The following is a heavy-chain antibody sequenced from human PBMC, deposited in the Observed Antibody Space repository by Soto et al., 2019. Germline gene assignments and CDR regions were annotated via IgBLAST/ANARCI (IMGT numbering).Heavy chain of an antibody. V-gene: IGHV3-20*04. D-gene: IGHD5-18*01. CDR3: ARDPLWGTAMVLWYFDL. CDR2: INWDGSIT. J-gene: IGHJ2*01. CDR1: GFTFENYG. Sequence: GGSLRLSCAASGFTFENYGMSWVRQAPGKGLEWVSGINWDGSITRYADSVKGRFTISRDNAKNSLYLQMNSLRAEDTAVYYCARDPLWGTAMVLWYFDLWGRGTLVTVSS.